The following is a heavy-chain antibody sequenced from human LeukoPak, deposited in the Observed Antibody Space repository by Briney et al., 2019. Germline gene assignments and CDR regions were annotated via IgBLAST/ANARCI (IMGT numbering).Heavy chain of an antibody. CDR3: AKANWISNADAVW. CDR2: IIPILGIT. Sequence: ASVKVSCKASGGTFSSYAISWVRQAPGQGLEWMGRIIPILGITNYAQKFQGRVTITADKSTSTAYMELSSLRSEDTAVYYCAKANWISNADAVWWGQGALVTVSS. D-gene: IGHD1-1*01. J-gene: IGHJ4*02. CDR1: GGTFSSYA. V-gene: IGHV1-69*04.